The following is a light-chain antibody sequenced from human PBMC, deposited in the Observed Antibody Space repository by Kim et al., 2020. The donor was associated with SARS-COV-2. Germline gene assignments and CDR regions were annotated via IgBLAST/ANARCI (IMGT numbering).Light chain of an antibody. J-gene: IGLJ2*01. Sequence: VAPGQTASITCSGDKLGDKYACWYQQKPGQSPVLVIYQDSKRPAGIPERFSGSNSGNTATLTISGTHAMDEADYYCQAWDSSTGVFGGGTQLTVL. V-gene: IGLV3-1*01. CDR2: QDS. CDR3: QAWDSSTGV. CDR1: KLGDKY.